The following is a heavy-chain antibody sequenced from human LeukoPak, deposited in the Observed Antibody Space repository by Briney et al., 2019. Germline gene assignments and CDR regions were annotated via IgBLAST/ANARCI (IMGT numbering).Heavy chain of an antibody. D-gene: IGHD6-13*01. CDR2: ISYDGSNK. J-gene: IGHJ6*04. CDR1: GFTFSSYG. CDR3: VKDEYSSSWYYYYYGMDV. V-gene: IGHV3-30*18. Sequence: GRSLRLSCAASGFTFSSYGMHWVRQAPGKGLEWVAVISYDGSNKYYADSVKGRFTISRDNSKNTLYLQMNSLRAEDTAVYYCVKDEYSSSWYYYYYGMDVWGKGTTVTVSS.